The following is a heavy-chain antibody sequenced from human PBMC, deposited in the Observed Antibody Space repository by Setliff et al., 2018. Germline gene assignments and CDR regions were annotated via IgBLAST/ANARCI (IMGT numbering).Heavy chain of an antibody. Sequence: GASVKVSCKASGYTFTGYYMHWVRQAPGQGLEWMGWINPNSGGTNYAQKFQGWVTMTRDTSISTAYLDLSTLRSDDTAVYYCVSKFNPAFSSETVIGYFYNSMDVWGKGTTVTVSS. CDR1: GYTFTGYY. CDR2: INPNSGGT. D-gene: IGHD3-3*01. CDR3: VSKFNPAFSSETVIGYFYNSMDV. V-gene: IGHV1-2*04. J-gene: IGHJ6*03.